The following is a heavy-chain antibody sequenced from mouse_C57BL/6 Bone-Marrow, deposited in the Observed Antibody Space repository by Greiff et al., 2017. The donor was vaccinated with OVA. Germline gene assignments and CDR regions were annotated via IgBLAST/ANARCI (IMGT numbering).Heavy chain of an antibody. CDR1: GYTFTSYW. J-gene: IGHJ3*01. Sequence: VQLVESGAELAKPGASVKLSCKASGYTFTSYWMHWVKQRPGQGLEWIGYINPSSGYTKYNQKFKDKATLTADKSSSTAYMQLSSLTYEDSAVYYCAKGGYYDGYYSPWFAYWGQGTLVTVSA. CDR3: AKGGYYDGYYSPWFAY. CDR2: INPSSGYT. D-gene: IGHD2-3*01. V-gene: IGHV1-7*01.